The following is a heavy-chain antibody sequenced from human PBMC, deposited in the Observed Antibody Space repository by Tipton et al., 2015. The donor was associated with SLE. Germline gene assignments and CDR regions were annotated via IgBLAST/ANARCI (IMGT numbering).Heavy chain of an antibody. CDR2: IYHSGST. D-gene: IGHD5-18*01. V-gene: IGHV4-38-2*02. Sequence: GLVKPSETLSLTCTVSGGSISSHYWGWIRQPPGKGLEWIGSIYHSGSTYYNPSLKSRVTISVDTSKNQFSLKLSSVTAADTAVYYCAGSVDTADYWGQGTLVTVSS. J-gene: IGHJ4*02. CDR1: GGSISSHY. CDR3: AGSVDTADY.